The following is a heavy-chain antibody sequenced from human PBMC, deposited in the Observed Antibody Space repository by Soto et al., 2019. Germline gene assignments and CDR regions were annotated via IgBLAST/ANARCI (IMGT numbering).Heavy chain of an antibody. J-gene: IGHJ5*02. CDR1: GGSFSGYC. CDR2: INHSGST. Sequence: QVQLQQWGAGLLKPSETLSLTCAVYGGSFSGYCWSWIRQPPGKGLEWIGEINHSGSTNYNPSLKSRVTISVDTSKNPFSLKLSSVTAADTAVYYCATCGSSGYYGSGSYSWFDPWGQGTLVTVSS. V-gene: IGHV4-34*01. CDR3: ATCGSSGYYGSGSYSWFDP. D-gene: IGHD3-10*01.